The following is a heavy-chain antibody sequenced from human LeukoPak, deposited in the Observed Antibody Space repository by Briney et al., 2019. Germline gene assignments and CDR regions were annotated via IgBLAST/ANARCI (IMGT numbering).Heavy chain of an antibody. J-gene: IGHJ4*02. Sequence: ASVKVSCKASGYTFTGYYMHWVRQAPGQGLEWMGWINPNSGGTNYAQKFQGRVTMTRDTSTSTAYMELSRLRSDDTAVYYCARGSRYSSGWYRYLIYWGQGTLVTVSS. CDR1: GYTFTGYY. CDR3: ARGSRYSSGWYRYLIY. D-gene: IGHD6-19*01. V-gene: IGHV1-2*02. CDR2: INPNSGGT.